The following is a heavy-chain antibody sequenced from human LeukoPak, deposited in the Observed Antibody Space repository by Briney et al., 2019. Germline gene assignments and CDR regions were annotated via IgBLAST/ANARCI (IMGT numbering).Heavy chain of an antibody. J-gene: IGHJ4*02. CDR2: INPNSGGT. Sequence: ASVKVSCKASGYTFTGYYMHWVRQAPGQGLEWMGWINPNSGGTNYAQKFQGRVTMTRDTSTSTAYMELRSLRSDDTAVYYCARVGVLWFGELFKGDFDYWGQGTLVTVSS. V-gene: IGHV1-2*02. D-gene: IGHD3-10*01. CDR1: GYTFTGYY. CDR3: ARVGVLWFGELFKGDFDY.